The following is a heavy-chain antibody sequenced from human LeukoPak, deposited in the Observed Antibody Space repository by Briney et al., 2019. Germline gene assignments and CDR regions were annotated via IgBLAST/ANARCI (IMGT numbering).Heavy chain of an antibody. Sequence: QAGGSLRLSCAASGFTFDNYAMHWVRQAPGKDLEWGSFISGDGGRTYYADSVKGRFTISRDNSKNSLYLQMNSLRTEDTALYYCAKGIYATPNAFDIWGQGTMVAVSS. D-gene: IGHD2-15*01. V-gene: IGHV3-43*02. J-gene: IGHJ3*02. CDR2: ISGDGGRT. CDR3: AKGIYATPNAFDI. CDR1: GFTFDNYA.